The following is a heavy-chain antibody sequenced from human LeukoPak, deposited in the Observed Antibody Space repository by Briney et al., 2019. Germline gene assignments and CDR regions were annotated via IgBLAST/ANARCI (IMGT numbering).Heavy chain of an antibody. CDR1: GYSFTSYW. Sequence: GESLKISCKGSGYSFTSYWIGWVRQMPGKGLDGMGIIYPGDSDTRYSPSFQGQVTISADKSISTAYLQWSSLKASDTAMYYCARRLRQAYIDYWGQGTLVTVSS. J-gene: IGHJ4*02. D-gene: IGHD2-2*02. CDR2: IYPGDSDT. V-gene: IGHV5-51*01. CDR3: ARRLRQAYIDY.